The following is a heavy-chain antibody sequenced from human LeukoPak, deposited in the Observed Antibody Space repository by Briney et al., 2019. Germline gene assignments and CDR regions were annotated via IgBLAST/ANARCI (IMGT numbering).Heavy chain of an antibody. CDR1: GGSFSGYY. Sequence: PSETRSLTCAVYGGSFSGYYWSWIRQPPGKGLEWIGEINHSGSTNYNPSLKSRVTISVDTSKNQFSLKLSSVAAADTAVYYCAGAVAGGGYYFDYWGQGTLVTVSS. V-gene: IGHV4-34*01. CDR3: AGAVAGGGYYFDY. CDR2: INHSGST. J-gene: IGHJ4*02. D-gene: IGHD6-19*01.